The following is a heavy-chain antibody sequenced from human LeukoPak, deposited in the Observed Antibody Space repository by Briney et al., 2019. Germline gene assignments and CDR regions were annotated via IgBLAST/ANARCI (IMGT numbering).Heavy chain of an antibody. CDR2: INHSEST. J-gene: IGHJ5*02. V-gene: IGHV4-34*01. D-gene: IGHD2-21*02. Sequence: SETLSLTCAVYGGSFSGYYWSWIRQPPGKGLEWIGEINHSESTNYNPSLKSRVTISVDTSKNQFSLKLSSATAADTAVYYCARGTANWFDPWGQGTLVTVSS. CDR3: ARGTANWFDP. CDR1: GGSFSGYY.